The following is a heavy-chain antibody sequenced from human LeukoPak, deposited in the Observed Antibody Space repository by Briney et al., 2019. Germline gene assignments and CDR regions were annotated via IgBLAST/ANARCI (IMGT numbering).Heavy chain of an antibody. D-gene: IGHD6-6*01. CDR2: ISAYNGNT. CDR3: ARDIVAARRYYYYGMDV. V-gene: IGHV1-18*04. Sequence: ASVKVSCKASGYTFTSYGISWVRQAPGQGLEWMGWISAYNGNTNYAQKLQGRVTMTTDTSTSTAYMELRSLRSDDTAVYYCARDIVAARRYYYYGMDVWGQGTTVTVSS. J-gene: IGHJ6*02. CDR1: GYTFTSYG.